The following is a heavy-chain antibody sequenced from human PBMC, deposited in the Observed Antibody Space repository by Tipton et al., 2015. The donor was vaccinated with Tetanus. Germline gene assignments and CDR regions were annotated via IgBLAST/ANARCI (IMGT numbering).Heavy chain of an antibody. CDR3: ARVPLGGGYFDI. J-gene: IGHJ2*01. CDR1: GFTVSSNY. V-gene: IGHV3-53*01. D-gene: IGHD2-15*01. CDR2: IYAAGST. Sequence: VQLVQSGGGLTQPGGSLRLSCAVSGFTVSSNYIAWVRQAPGKGLEWVSIIYAAGSTYYADSVKGRFTISRDISKDKVFLQMDSVRPEDTAVYYCARVPLGGGYFDIWGRGTLVTVS.